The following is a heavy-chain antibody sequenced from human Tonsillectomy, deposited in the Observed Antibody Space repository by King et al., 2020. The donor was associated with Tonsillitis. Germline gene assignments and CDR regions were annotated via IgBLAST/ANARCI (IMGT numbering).Heavy chain of an antibody. D-gene: IGHD5-12*01. V-gene: IGHV3-43*01. CDR1: GFTFDDYT. J-gene: IGHJ3*02. Sequence: VQLVESGGVVVQPGGSLRVSCAASGFTFDDYTMHWVRQAPGKGLEWVSLISWDGGRAFYADSVKGRFTISRDNSKNSLYLQMNSLRTEDTALYYCATFLRGYSGYEDSTFDIWGQGTMVTVSS. CDR3: ATFLRGYSGYEDSTFDI. CDR2: ISWDGGRA.